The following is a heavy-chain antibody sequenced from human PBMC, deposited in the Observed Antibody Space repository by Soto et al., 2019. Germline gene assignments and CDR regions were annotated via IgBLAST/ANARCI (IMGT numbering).Heavy chain of an antibody. J-gene: IGHJ3*02. CDR3: ARTEHRNAFDI. CDR1: GFTFSSYW. CDR2: INIDGITT. D-gene: IGHD1-26*01. V-gene: IGHV3-74*01. Sequence: SLRLSCAASGFTFSSYWMHWVRQAPGKGLVWVSRINIDGITTNYADSVKGRFTISRDNAKNTLYLQMNSLRAEDTAVYYCARTEHRNAFDIWGQGTMVTVSS.